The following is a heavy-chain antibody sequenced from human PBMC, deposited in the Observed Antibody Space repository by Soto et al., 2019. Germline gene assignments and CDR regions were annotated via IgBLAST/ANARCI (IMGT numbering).Heavy chain of an antibody. J-gene: IGHJ4*02. Sequence: SETLSLTCTVSGGSISSGDYYWSWIRQPPGKGLERIGYIYYSGSTYYNPSLKSRVTISVDTSKNQFSLKLSSVTAADTAVYYCARVTSSPYYFDYWGQGTLVTVSS. CDR2: IYYSGST. V-gene: IGHV4-30-4*01. CDR3: ARVTSSPYYFDY. D-gene: IGHD6-19*01. CDR1: GGSISSGDYY.